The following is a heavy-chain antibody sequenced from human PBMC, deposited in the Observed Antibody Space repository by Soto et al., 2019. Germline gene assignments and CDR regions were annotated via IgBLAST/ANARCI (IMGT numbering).Heavy chain of an antibody. V-gene: IGHV3-9*01. D-gene: IGHD6-13*01. Sequence: GGSLRLSCAASGFTFDDYAMHWVRQAPGKGLEWVSGISWNSGSIGYADSVKGRFTISRDNAKNSLYLQMNSLRAEDTALYYCAKDIWQQLAPSPLDYWGQGTLVTVSS. CDR2: ISWNSGSI. CDR3: AKDIWQQLAPSPLDY. J-gene: IGHJ4*02. CDR1: GFTFDDYA.